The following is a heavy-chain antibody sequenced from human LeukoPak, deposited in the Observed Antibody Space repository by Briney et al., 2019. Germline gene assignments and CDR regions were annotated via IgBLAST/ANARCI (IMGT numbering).Heavy chain of an antibody. Sequence: GGSLRLSCAASGFTFRNYPMTWVRQAPGKGLQWVSSISGSGGSTYYADSVKGRFTISRDNSKNTLYLQMNSLRAEHTAVYYCAKAMVVVITGGAFDIWGQGTMVTVSS. CDR1: GFTFRNYP. J-gene: IGHJ3*02. D-gene: IGHD3-22*01. CDR2: ISGSGGST. CDR3: AKAMVVVITGGAFDI. V-gene: IGHV3-23*01.